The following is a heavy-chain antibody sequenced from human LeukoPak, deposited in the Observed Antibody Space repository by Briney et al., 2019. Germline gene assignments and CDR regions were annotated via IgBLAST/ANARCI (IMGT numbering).Heavy chain of an antibody. J-gene: IGHJ4*02. CDR2: ISYDGSNK. V-gene: IGHV3-30*03. Sequence: GGSLRLSCAASGFTFSSYGMHWVRQAPGKGLEWVAVISYDGSNKYYADSVKGRFTISRDNSKNTLYLQMNSLRAEDTAVYYCASIVVVVAATPCWGQGTLVTVSS. D-gene: IGHD2-15*01. CDR3: ASIVVVVAATPC. CDR1: GFTFSSYG.